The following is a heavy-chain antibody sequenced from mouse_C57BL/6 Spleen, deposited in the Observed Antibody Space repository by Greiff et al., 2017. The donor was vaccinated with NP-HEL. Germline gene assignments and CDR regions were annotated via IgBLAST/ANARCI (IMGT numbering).Heavy chain of an antibody. V-gene: IGHV1-4*01. Sequence: QVQLQQSGAELARPGASVKMSCKASGYTFTSYTMHWVKQRPGQGLEWIGYINPSSGYTKYIQKFKDKATLTADKSSSTAYMQLSSLTSEDSAVYYCARWRGYDYDFDYWGQGTTLTVSS. CDR1: GYTFTSYT. J-gene: IGHJ2*01. CDR2: INPSSGYT. CDR3: ARWRGYDYDFDY. D-gene: IGHD2-4*01.